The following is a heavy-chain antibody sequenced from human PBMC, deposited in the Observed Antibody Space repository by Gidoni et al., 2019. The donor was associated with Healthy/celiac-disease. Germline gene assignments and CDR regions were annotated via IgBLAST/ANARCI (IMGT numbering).Heavy chain of an antibody. Sequence: GESGGGVVQPGRSLRLSCAASGFTFSSYGMHWVRQAPGKGLEWVAVIWYDGSNKYYADSVKGRFTISRDNSKNTLYLQMNSLRAEDTAVYYCARGEGLYCSGGSCYSFLFDYWGQGTLVTVSS. D-gene: IGHD2-15*01. CDR2: IWYDGSNK. CDR3: ARGEGLYCSGGSCYSFLFDY. CDR1: GFTFSSYG. J-gene: IGHJ4*02. V-gene: IGHV3-33*08.